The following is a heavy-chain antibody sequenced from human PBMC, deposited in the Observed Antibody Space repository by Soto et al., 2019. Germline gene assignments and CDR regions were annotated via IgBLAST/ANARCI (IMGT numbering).Heavy chain of an antibody. CDR1: GYTFTSYA. J-gene: IGHJ6*02. CDR2: IIPVFGTP. CDR3: ARGDATKIIVTTYYSLDV. Sequence: GASVKVSCKASGYTFTSYAMHWVRQAPGQGLEWMGGIIPVFGTPHYAQKFQDRVTITADESTSTVYMEVSSLTSDDTAVYYCARGDATKIIVTTYYSLDVWGQGTTVTVS. V-gene: IGHV1-69*13. D-gene: IGHD3-22*01.